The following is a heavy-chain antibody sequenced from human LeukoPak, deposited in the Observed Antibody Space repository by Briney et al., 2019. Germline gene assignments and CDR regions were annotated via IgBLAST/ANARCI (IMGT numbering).Heavy chain of an antibody. CDR1: GYTFTSYA. J-gene: IGHJ5*02. CDR3: ARDKGSSPGGWFDP. D-gene: IGHD6-13*01. CDR2: INAGNGNT. V-gene: IGHV1-3*01. Sequence: ASVKVSCKASGYTFTSYAMHWVRQAPGQRLEWMGWINAGNGNTKYSQKFQGRVTITRDTSTSTAYVELRSLRSDDTAVYYCARDKGSSPGGWFDPWGQGTLVTVSS.